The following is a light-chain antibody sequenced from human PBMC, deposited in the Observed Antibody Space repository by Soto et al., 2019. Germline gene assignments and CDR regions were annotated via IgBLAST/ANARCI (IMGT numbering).Light chain of an antibody. Sequence: DIQMTQSPSTLSGSVGDRVTITCRASQTISSWLAWYQQKPGKAPKLLIYKASTLKSGVPSRFSGSGSGTDFILTISSLEPEDFAIYYCQQRSNWITFGQGTRLEIK. CDR1: QTISSW. CDR2: KAS. CDR3: QQRSNWIT. J-gene: IGKJ5*01. V-gene: IGKV1-5*03.